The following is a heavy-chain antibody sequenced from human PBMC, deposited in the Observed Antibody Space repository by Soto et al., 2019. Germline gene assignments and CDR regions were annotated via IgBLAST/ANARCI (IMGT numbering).Heavy chain of an antibody. J-gene: IGHJ6*02. D-gene: IGHD3-9*01. Sequence: GGFLKLSFLPLGFNFRSSGLHSGRQAPRPGLAEVAVIWYDGSNKYYADSVKGRFTISRDNSKNTLYLQMNSLRAEDTAVYYCARDGDYDILTGYYAPYGMDVWGQGTTVTVSS. CDR2: IWYDGSNK. CDR3: ARDGDYDILTGYYAPYGMDV. CDR1: GFNFRSSG. V-gene: IGHV3-33*08.